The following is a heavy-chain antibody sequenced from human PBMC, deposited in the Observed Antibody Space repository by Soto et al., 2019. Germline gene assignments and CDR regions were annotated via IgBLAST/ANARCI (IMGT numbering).Heavy chain of an antibody. Sequence: QVQLVQSGAEVKKPGSSVKVSCKASGGSFCNYIITWVRQAPGQGLEWMGGIIPTLGTANYPQKFQGRVTLNADKSTSTAYMELSSLRSEDTALYFCGRAVARRDDYYGIDLWGQGTTVTVSS. CDR3: GRAVARRDDYYGIDL. CDR2: IIPTLGTA. CDR1: GGSFCNYI. D-gene: IGHD5-12*01. J-gene: IGHJ6*02. V-gene: IGHV1-69*06.